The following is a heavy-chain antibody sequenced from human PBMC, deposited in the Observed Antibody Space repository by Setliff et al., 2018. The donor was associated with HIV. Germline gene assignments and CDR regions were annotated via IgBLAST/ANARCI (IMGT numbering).Heavy chain of an antibody. V-gene: IGHV1-2*02. Sequence: ASVKVSCKGSGYTFTGYYVHWVRLAPGQGLEWMGWINPNVGGTTYAQKVQGRVTMTRDTSISTAYMELSRLTSDDTALYYCAREADYSDTGGQYRYWGQGTLVTVSS. D-gene: IGHD2-8*02. CDR2: INPNVGGT. J-gene: IGHJ4*02. CDR3: AREADYSDTGGQYRY. CDR1: GYTFTGYY.